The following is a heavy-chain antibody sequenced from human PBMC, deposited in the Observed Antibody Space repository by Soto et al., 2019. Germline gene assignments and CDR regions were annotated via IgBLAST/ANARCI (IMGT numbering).Heavy chain of an antibody. CDR1: GFTFSAFE. CDR2: IYNSGSTM. CDR3: ERESGGNGLDV. V-gene: IGHV3-48*03. J-gene: IGHJ6*02. Sequence: GGSLRLSCAASGFTFSAFEMNWVRQAPGKGLEWLSYIYNSGSTMTYADSVKGRFAISRDNAKNSLYLEMYSLRAEDTAVYYCERESGGNGLDVWGQGNTVTVSS.